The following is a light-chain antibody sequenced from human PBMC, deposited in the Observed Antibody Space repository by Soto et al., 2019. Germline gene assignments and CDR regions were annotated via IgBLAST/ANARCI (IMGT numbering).Light chain of an antibody. V-gene: IGKV3-20*01. CDR2: GPF. J-gene: IGKJ3*01. CDR1: QRVNNNY. Sequence: ELVLTQSPGTLSLSPGERATLSCRASQRVNNNYVAWYQQKAGQAPSLLIYGPFSRTTGIPDRFSGSWSGTDFSLSISRLEPEDSAVYYCQQYGISPGFTFGPWTKVDIK. CDR3: QQYGISPGFT.